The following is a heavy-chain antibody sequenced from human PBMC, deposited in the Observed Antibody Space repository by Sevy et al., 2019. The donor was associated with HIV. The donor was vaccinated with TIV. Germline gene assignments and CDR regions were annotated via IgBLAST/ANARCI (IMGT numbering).Heavy chain of an antibody. CDR1: GFTFSNYW. CDR3: ARDCNSASCLWGLDV. CDR2: IKRDGSEK. D-gene: IGHD2-2*01. V-gene: IGHV3-7*03. J-gene: IGHJ6*02. Sequence: LSLICAASGFTFSNYWMTWVRQAPGKGLEWVANIKRDGSEKYYVDSVKGRFTISRDNAKNSLYLQMNSLRAEDTALYYCARDCNSASCLWGLDVWGQGTTVTVSS.